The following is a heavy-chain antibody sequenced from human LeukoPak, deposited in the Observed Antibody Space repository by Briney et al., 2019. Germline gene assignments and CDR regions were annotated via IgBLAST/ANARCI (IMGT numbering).Heavy chain of an antibody. D-gene: IGHD6-13*01. CDR1: GFTFSSYA. CDR2: ISYDGSNK. Sequence: PGRSLRLSCAASGFTFSSYAMHWVRQAPGKGLEWVAVISYDGSNKYYADSVKGRFTISRDNSKNTLYLQMNSLRAEDTAVYYCARDFPDSSWSWGYFDYWGQGTLVTVSS. CDR3: ARDFPDSSWSWGYFDY. J-gene: IGHJ4*02. V-gene: IGHV3-30*01.